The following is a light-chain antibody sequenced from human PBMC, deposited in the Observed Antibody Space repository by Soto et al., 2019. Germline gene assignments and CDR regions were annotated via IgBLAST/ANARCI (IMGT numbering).Light chain of an antibody. CDR1: QRVLYSSNNKHY. V-gene: IGKV4-1*01. J-gene: IGKJ5*01. CDR2: WAS. CDR3: QQYYSTLMIT. Sequence: DIVMTQSPDSLAVSLGERATINCKSSQRVLYSSNNKHYLAWYQQKPGQPPRLLIYWASTRESGVPDRFSGSGSGTEFTLTISSRQAEDVAVYYCQQYYSTLMITFGQGTRLEIK.